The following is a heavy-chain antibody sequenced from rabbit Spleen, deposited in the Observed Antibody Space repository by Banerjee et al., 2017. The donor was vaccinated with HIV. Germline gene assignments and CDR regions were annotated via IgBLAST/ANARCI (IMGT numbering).Heavy chain of an antibody. V-gene: IGHV1S40*01. CDR1: GFDFSSGG. CDR2: IYTGDDST. D-gene: IGHD1-1*01. Sequence: QSLEESGGDLVKPGASLTLTCTASGFDFSSGGVSWVRQAPGKGLEWIGCIYTGDDSTHYASWAKGRFIISKTSSTTVTLQMTSLTAADTATYFCARDLDGVIGWNFGWWGQGTLVTVS. CDR3: ARDLDGVIGWNFGW. J-gene: IGHJ4*01.